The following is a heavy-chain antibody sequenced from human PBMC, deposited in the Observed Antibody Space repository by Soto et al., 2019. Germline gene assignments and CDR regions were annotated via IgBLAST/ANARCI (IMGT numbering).Heavy chain of an antibody. J-gene: IGHJ5*02. CDR3: ARYYGDYDVGWFDP. Sequence: SETLSLTCTVSGGSISSGDYYWSWIRQPPGKGLEWIGYIYYSGSTYYNPSLKSRVTISVDTSKNQLSLKLSSVTAADTAVYYCARYYGDYDVGWFDPWGQGTLVTVSS. V-gene: IGHV4-30-4*01. CDR1: GGSISSGDYY. D-gene: IGHD4-17*01. CDR2: IYYSGST.